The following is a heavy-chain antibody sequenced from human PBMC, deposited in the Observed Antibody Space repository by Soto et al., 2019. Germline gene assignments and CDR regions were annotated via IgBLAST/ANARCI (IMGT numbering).Heavy chain of an antibody. Sequence: GGSLRLSCAASGFTFSNYVMTWVRQAPGKGLEWVSSISGSGGSTYYADSVKGRFTISRDNSKNALYLQMNSLRAEDTAVYFCAKDFRFYPYWGQGSLVTVSS. J-gene: IGHJ4*02. CDR1: GFTFSNYV. CDR2: ISGSGGST. V-gene: IGHV3-23*01. CDR3: AKDFRFYPY.